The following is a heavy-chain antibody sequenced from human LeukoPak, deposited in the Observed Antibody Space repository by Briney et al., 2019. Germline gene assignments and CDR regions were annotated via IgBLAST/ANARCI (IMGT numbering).Heavy chain of an antibody. CDR1: GGSISSYY. CDR3: ASGAAAAPGLYYFDY. CDR2: IYYSGST. Sequence: SETLSLTCTVSGGSISSYYWSWIRQPPGKGLEWIGYIYYSGSTNYNPSLKSRVTISVDTSKNQFSLKLSSVTAADTAVYYCASGAAAAPGLYYFDYWGQGTLATVSS. D-gene: IGHD6-13*01. J-gene: IGHJ4*02. V-gene: IGHV4-59*01.